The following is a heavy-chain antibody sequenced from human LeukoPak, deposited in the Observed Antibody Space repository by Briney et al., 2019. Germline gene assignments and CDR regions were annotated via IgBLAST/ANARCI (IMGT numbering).Heavy chain of an antibody. Sequence: PSQTLSLTCTVSGGSISSGGYYWSWIRQHPGKGLEWIVYIYYSGSTYYNPSLKSRVTISVDTSKNQFSLKLSSVTAADTAVYYCARLVDTATGYFDYWGQGTLVTVSS. D-gene: IGHD5-18*01. CDR1: GGSISSGGYY. CDR3: ARLVDTATGYFDY. V-gene: IGHV4-31*03. J-gene: IGHJ4*02. CDR2: IYYSGST.